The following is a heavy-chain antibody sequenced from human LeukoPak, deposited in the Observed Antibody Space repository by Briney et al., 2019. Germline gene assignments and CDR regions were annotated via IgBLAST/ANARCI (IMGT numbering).Heavy chain of an antibody. CDR3: AKNRGHCVDGVCHNYYYMDV. Sequence: GGSLRLPCAASGFTFSSFAMTWVRQAPGKGLEWVSTVSGSAGRTDYADSVKGRFTISRDNLKNTLYLQMNGLRAEDTAVYYCAKNRGHCVDGVCHNYYYMDVWGRGTTVTVSS. J-gene: IGHJ6*03. D-gene: IGHD2-8*02. V-gene: IGHV3-23*01. CDR2: VSGSAGRT. CDR1: GFTFSSFA.